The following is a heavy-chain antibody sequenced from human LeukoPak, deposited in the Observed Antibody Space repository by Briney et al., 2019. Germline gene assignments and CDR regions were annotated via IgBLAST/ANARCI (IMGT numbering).Heavy chain of an antibody. CDR1: GFTFSDCA. D-gene: IGHD2-15*01. CDR2: IDTRDKGSAT. CDR3: TRDGGSWSHLDY. Sequence: PGGSLKLPCAGFGFTFSDCAIHWVRQASGKGLEWVGRIDTRDKGSATAYAASVRGRFAISRDDSESTAYLQMTGLKTEDTAVYFCTRDGGSWSHLDYWGQGALVTVSS. J-gene: IGHJ4*02. V-gene: IGHV3-73*01.